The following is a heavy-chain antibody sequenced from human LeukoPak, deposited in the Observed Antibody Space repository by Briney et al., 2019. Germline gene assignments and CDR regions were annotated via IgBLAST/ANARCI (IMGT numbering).Heavy chain of an antibody. D-gene: IGHD5-18*01. J-gene: IGHJ6*02. CDR2: IIPVLNIT. Sequence: SVKVSCKTSGGTFSSSAITWVRQAPGQGLEWMGGIIPVLNITTYAQKFQGRVTITADTSSSTVYMELSSLRSEETAVYYCAKDQGLTAPPPYGLDVWGQGTTVIVSS. CDR1: GGTFSSSA. V-gene: IGHV1-69*10. CDR3: AKDQGLTAPPPYGLDV.